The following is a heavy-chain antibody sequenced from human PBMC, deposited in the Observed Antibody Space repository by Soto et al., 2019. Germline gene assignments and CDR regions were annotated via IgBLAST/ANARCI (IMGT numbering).Heavy chain of an antibody. V-gene: IGHV3-73*02. CDR1: GFTFSGSA. CDR3: TMGLLWFGAY. CDR2: IRSKANSYAT. J-gene: IGHJ4*02. D-gene: IGHD3-10*01. Sequence: EVQLVESGGGLVQPGGYLKLSCAASGFTFSGSAMHWVRQASGKGLEWVGRIRSKANSYATAYAASVKGRFTISRDDSKNTAYLQMNSLKTEDTAVYYCTMGLLWFGAYWGQGTLVTVSS.